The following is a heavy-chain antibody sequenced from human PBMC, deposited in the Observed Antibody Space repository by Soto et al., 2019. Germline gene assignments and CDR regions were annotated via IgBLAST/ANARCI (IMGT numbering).Heavy chain of an antibody. CDR1: GGSISSYY. CDR3: ARETGGWFDP. V-gene: IGHV4-59*01. D-gene: IGHD3-10*01. Sequence: QVQLQESGPGLVKPSETLSLTCTVSGGSISSYYWSWIRQPPGKGLEWIGYIYYSGSTNYNPSLTSRVTISVDTSKNQFSLKLSSVTAADTAVYYCARETGGWFDPWGQGTLVTVSS. CDR2: IYYSGST. J-gene: IGHJ5*02.